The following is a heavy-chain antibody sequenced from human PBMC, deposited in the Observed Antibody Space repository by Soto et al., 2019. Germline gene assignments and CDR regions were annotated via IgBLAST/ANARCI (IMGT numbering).Heavy chain of an antibody. CDR2: ISYDGSNV. V-gene: IGHV3-30*14. J-gene: IGHJ4*02. CDR3: ASRRVFGTYYFAY. D-gene: IGHD1-7*01. CDR1: GFAFRSYA. Sequence: QVQLVESGGGVVQPGRSLRLSCEASGFAFRSYAVHWVRQAPGKGLDWVALISYDGSNVYYADSVKGRFTISRDNTKNTLYLQMNSLRAEDTAVYYFASRRVFGTYYFAYWGQGTLVTVSS.